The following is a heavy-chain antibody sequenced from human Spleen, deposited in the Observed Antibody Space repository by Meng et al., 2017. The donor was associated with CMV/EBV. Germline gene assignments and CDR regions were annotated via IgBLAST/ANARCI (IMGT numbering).Heavy chain of an antibody. D-gene: IGHD2/OR15-2a*01. J-gene: IGHJ4*02. Sequence: CAASGFNLTNFARTWGRQAPGKGLEWVSTITGSGGSTYYADSVKGRFTISRDISKNTLYLQMNNLRAEDTAVYYCARGRLFLKTYFDYWGRGALVTVSS. CDR2: ITGSGGST. CDR1: GFNLTNFA. CDR3: ARGRLFLKTYFDY. V-gene: IGHV3-23*01.